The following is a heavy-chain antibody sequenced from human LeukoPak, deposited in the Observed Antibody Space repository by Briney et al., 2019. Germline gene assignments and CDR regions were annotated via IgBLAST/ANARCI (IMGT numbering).Heavy chain of an antibody. J-gene: IGHJ4*02. CDR1: GFTFSSYG. V-gene: IGHV3-30*18. D-gene: IGHD3-10*01. CDR2: TSSDGSLE. Sequence: QPGRSLRLSCAASGFTFSSYGMHWVRQAPGKGMEWVSVTSSDGSLEFYVDSVKGRFSISRDNSKNTLYLQMNSLRTEDTAVYYCTKDIWFWDGFDSWGQGTLVTVSS. CDR3: TKDIWFWDGFDS.